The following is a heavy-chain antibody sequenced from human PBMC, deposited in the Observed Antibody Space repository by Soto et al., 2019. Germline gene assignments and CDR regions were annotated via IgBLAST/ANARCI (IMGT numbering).Heavy chain of an antibody. Sequence: ASVKVSCKASGYTFTSYGISWVRQVPGQGLEWMGWISVYNGNTNYAQKFQGRVTITADTSTSTAYMELSSLRSEDTAVYYCATDKACFSSTCYGPLDYWGLG. CDR3: ATDKACFSSTCYGPLDY. CDR1: GYTFTSYG. CDR2: ISVYNGNT. J-gene: IGHJ4*02. V-gene: IGHV1-18*01. D-gene: IGHD2-2*01.